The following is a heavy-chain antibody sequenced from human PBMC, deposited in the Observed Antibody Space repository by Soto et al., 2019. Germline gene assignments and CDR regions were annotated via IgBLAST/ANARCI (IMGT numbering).Heavy chain of an antibody. D-gene: IGHD3-22*01. V-gene: IGHV4-4*02. CDR1: GGSISSSNW. J-gene: IGHJ4*02. Sequence: PSETLSLTCAVSGGSISSSNWWSWVRQPPGKGLEWIGEIYHSGSTNYNPSLKSRVTISVDKSKNQFSLKLSSVTAADTAVYYCARGGYYIERDFDYWGQGTLVTVSS. CDR2: IYHSGST. CDR3: ARGGYYIERDFDY.